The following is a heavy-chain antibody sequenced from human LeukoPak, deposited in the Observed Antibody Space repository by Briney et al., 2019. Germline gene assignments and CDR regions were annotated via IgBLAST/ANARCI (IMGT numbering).Heavy chain of an antibody. Sequence: PSETLSLTCAVYGGSFSGYYWSWIRQPPGKGLEWIGEINHSGSTNYNPSLKSRVTISVDTSKNQFSLKLSSVTAPDTAVYYCARCYCSSTSCPIDYWGQGTLVTVSS. CDR3: ARCYCSSTSCPIDY. J-gene: IGHJ4*02. V-gene: IGHV4-34*01. CDR1: GGSFSGYY. D-gene: IGHD2-2*01. CDR2: INHSGST.